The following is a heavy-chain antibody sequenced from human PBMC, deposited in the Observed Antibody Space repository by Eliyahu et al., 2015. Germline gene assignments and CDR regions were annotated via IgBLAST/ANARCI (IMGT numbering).Heavy chain of an antibody. CDR2: INPHTGAT. Sequence: QLRLVQSGTEVTGPGAXVKXSXKXSXXPFPAFYFHWVRQAPGQGLEWIGWINPHTGATNYSQIFQGRVTLTRDTSIDTAFMELSGLQSADTALYYCATAPRGWLQLRSWFDPWGQGTLVIVSS. CDR1: XXPFPAFY. V-gene: IGHV1-2*02. J-gene: IGHJ5*02. D-gene: IGHD5-24*01. CDR3: ATAPRGWLQLRSWFDP.